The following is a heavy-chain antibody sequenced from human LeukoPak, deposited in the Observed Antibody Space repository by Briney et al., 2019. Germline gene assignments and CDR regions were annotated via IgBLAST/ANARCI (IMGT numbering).Heavy chain of an antibody. J-gene: IGHJ4*02. CDR1: GFTFSSYV. CDR2: ISGSGGST. V-gene: IGHV3-23*01. CDR3: AKFLTMIPDY. D-gene: IGHD3-22*01. Sequence: AGGSLRLSCAASGFTFSSYVMSWVRQAPGKGLEWVSAISGSGGSTYYADSVKGWFTISRDNSKNTLYLQMNSLRAEDTAVYYCAKFLTMIPDYWGQGTLVTVSS.